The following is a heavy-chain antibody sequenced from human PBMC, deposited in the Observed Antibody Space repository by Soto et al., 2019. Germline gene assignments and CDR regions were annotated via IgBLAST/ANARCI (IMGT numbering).Heavy chain of an antibody. V-gene: IGHV1-8*01. J-gene: IGHJ4*02. CDR2: MNPNSGNT. D-gene: IGHD3-22*01. CDR3: ERSPNSSGDYYWVGVDLDLGYFDY. Sequence: QVQLVQSGAEVKKPGASVKVSCKASGYTFTSYDINWVRQATGQGLEWMGWMNPNSGNTGYAQKFQGRVTMTRNTARSTAYKQQSSLRSEDPAVYDCERSPNSSGDYYWVGVDLDLGYFDYWGQGTLVTVSP. CDR1: GYTFTSYD.